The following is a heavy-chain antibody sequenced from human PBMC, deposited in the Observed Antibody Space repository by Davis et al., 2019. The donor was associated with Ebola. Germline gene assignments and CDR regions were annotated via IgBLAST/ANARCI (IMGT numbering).Heavy chain of an antibody. J-gene: IGHJ6*02. CDR2: ISYDGSNK. Sequence: GGSLRLSCAASGFTFSSYAMHWVRQAPGKGLEWVAVISYDGSNKYYADSVKGRFTISRDNSKNTLYLQMNSLRAEDTAVYYCARVDIAARLVLDYYGMDVWGQGTTVTVSS. D-gene: IGHD6-6*01. CDR1: GFTFSSYA. V-gene: IGHV3-30*04. CDR3: ARVDIAARLVLDYYGMDV.